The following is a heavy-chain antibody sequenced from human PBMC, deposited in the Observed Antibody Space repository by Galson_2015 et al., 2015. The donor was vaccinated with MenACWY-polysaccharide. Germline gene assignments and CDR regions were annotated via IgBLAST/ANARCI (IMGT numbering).Heavy chain of an antibody. CDR3: ARDPHCGAGCSIHDAFDV. CDR2: INTDGSST. D-gene: IGHD2-21*02. Sequence: SLRLSCAASGFTFGTYWAHWVRQAPGEGLVWVSRINTDGSSTSYADSVKGRFTVSRDDAKNTVYLQMNSLRAEDTAVYYCARDPHCGAGCSIHDAFDVWGQGTKVTVSS. V-gene: IGHV3-74*01. J-gene: IGHJ3*01. CDR1: GFTFGTYW.